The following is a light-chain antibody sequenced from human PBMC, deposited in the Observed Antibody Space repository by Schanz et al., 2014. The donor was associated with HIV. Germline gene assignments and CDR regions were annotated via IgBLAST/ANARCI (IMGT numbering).Light chain of an antibody. Sequence: EIVLTQSPATLSLSPGERATLSCRASQSVSSYLAWYQQKPGQAPRLLIYDASNRATGIPARFSGSGSGTDFTLTISRLEPEDFAVYYCQQSGDSGGTFGGGTKVEIK. CDR2: DAS. V-gene: IGKV3-11*01. CDR3: QQSGDSGGT. J-gene: IGKJ4*01. CDR1: QSVSSY.